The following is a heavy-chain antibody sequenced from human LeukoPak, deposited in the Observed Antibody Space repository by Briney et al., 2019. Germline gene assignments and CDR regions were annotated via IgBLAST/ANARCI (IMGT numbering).Heavy chain of an antibody. J-gene: IGHJ4*02. CDR3: ALLDYYGSGSYFFHPLDY. CDR2: ISYDGSNK. V-gene: IGHV3-30*04. CDR1: GFTFSSYA. Sequence: PGGSLRLSCAASGFTFSSYAMHWVRQAPGKGLEWVAVISYDGSNKYYADSVKGRFTISRDNSKNTLYLQMNSLRAEDTAVYYCALLDYYGSGSYFFHPLDYWGQGTLVTVSS. D-gene: IGHD3-10*01.